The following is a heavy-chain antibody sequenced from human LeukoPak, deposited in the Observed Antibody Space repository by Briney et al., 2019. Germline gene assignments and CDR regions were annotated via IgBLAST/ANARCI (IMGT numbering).Heavy chain of an antibody. Sequence: PGGSLRLSCAASGFTFRTYWMSWVRQAPGKGLEWVANIKQDGSENYYVDSVKGRFTISRDNAKNSLFLQMSSLRAEDTAVYYCARDKLQGATLFDYWGQGTLVTVSS. CDR2: IKQDGSEN. V-gene: IGHV3-7*01. J-gene: IGHJ4*02. CDR1: GFTFRTYW. CDR3: ARDKLQGATLFDY. D-gene: IGHD1-26*01.